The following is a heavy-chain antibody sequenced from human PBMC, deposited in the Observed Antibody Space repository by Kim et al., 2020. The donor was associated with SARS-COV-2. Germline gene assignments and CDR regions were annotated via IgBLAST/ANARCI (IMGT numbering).Heavy chain of an antibody. D-gene: IGHD5-12*01. CDR3: AKVQGGDGYHMVY. CDR2: ISGSGGST. V-gene: IGHV3-23*01. Sequence: GGCLRLSCAASGFTFSSYAMSWVRQAPGKGLEWVSAISGSGGSTYYADSVKGRFTISRDNSKNTLYLQMNSLRAEDTAVYYCAKVQGGDGYHMVYWGQGTLVTVSS. CDR1: GFTFSSYA. J-gene: IGHJ4*02.